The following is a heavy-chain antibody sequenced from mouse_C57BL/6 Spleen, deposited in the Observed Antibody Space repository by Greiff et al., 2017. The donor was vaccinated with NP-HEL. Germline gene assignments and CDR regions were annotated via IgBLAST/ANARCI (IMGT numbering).Heavy chain of an antibody. Sequence: VQLQQSGAELVKPGASVKLSCKASGYTFTEYTIHWVKQRSGQGLEWIGWFYPGSGSIKYNEKFKDKAPLTADKSSSTVYMERSRLTSEDSAVYFCARHEDIGYYQGIYAMDYWGQGSSVTVSS. J-gene: IGHJ4*01. CDR2: FYPGSGSI. D-gene: IGHD2-3*01. V-gene: IGHV1-62-2*01. CDR1: GYTFTEYT. CDR3: ARHEDIGYYQGIYAMDY.